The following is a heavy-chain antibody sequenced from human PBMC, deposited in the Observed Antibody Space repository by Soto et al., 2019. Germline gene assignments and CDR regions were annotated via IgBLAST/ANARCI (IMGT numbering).Heavy chain of an antibody. CDR1: GGSISSGGYY. CDR3: ARETQILTGYIWFDP. J-gene: IGHJ5*02. V-gene: IGHV4-31*03. Sequence: QVQLQESGPGLVKPSQTLSLTCTVSGGSISSGGYYWSWFRQHPGKGLEWLGYIYYSGSTHYNPSLKSRVTTTVDTTKHQFSLKVSSVTAADTAVYYCARETQILTGYIWFDPWGQGTLVTVSS. D-gene: IGHD3-9*01. CDR2: IYYSGST.